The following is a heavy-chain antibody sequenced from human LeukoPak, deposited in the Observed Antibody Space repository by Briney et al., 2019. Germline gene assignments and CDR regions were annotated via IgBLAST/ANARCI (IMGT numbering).Heavy chain of an antibody. D-gene: IGHD2-15*01. V-gene: IGHV4-61*09. CDR1: GGSISSGSYY. J-gene: IGHJ4*02. CDR3: ARNSCPSGSCYENRGYFDY. Sequence: SQTLSLTCTVSGGSISSGSYYWSWIRQPAGKVLEWIGHIYTSGSTNYNPSLKSRVTISVDTSKNQFSLKLSSVTAADTAVYYCARNSCPSGSCYENRGYFDYWGQGTLVTVSS. CDR2: IYTSGST.